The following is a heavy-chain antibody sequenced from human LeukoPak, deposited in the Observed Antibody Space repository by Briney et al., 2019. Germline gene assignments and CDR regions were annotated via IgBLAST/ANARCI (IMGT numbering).Heavy chain of an antibody. J-gene: IGHJ4*02. Sequence: PGGSLRLSCVASGFTFSTYWRNGVRQAPGKGLEWVAIINQGGSDENYVASVKGRFTISRDNAKNSLYLQMNSLRAEDSAVYYCVRDINFFALDYWGLGALVTVSS. CDR1: GFTFSTYW. CDR3: VRDINFFALDY. D-gene: IGHD1-1*01. CDR2: INQGGSDE. V-gene: IGHV3-7*01.